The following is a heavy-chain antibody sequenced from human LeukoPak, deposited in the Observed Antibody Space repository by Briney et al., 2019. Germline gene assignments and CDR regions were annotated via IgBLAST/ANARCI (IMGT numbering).Heavy chain of an antibody. CDR1: GFTFSSYW. Sequence: PGGSLRLSCAASGFTFSSYWMSWVRQAPGKGLEWVANFKQDVSEKYYVDSVKGRFTISRDNSKNTLYLQMNSLRVEDTAVYYCAKADSSGYYSYFDYWGQGTLVTVSS. D-gene: IGHD3-22*01. J-gene: IGHJ4*02. V-gene: IGHV3-7*01. CDR2: FKQDVSEK. CDR3: AKADSSGYYSYFDY.